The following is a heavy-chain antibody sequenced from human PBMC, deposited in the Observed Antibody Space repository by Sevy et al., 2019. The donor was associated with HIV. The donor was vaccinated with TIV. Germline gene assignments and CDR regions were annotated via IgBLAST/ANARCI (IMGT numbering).Heavy chain of an antibody. Sequence: GGSLRLSCAASGFAFSTYSLHWVRQAPGKGLEWMAVMSSDGSSKFYADSVKGRFTISRDNSKNSLYLQMNSLRVEDKAVYYWARSSLFSMVRGVIDYWGQGTLVTVS. V-gene: IGHV3-30-3*01. CDR3: ARSSLFSMVRGVIDY. D-gene: IGHD3-10*01. CDR2: MSSDGSSK. CDR1: GFAFSTYS. J-gene: IGHJ4*02.